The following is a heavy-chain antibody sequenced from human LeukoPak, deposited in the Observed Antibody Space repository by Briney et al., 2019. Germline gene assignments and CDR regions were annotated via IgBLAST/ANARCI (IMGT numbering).Heavy chain of an antibody. CDR2: IIPIFGTA. CDR1: GGTFSSYA. J-gene: IGHJ4*02. D-gene: IGHD3-9*01. V-gene: IGHV1-69*05. Sequence: ASVKVSCKASGGTFSSYAISWVRQAPGQGLEWTGRIIPIFGTANYAQKFQGRVTITTDESTSTAYMELSSLRSEDTAVYYCARELDWGFDYWGQGTLVTVSS. CDR3: ARELDWGFDY.